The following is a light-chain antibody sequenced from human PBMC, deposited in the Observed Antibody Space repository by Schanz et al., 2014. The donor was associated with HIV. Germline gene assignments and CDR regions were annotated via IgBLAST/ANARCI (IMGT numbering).Light chain of an antibody. J-gene: IGLJ3*02. V-gene: IGLV1-47*01. CDR2: KTN. CDR3: QSYDSRLSGQEV. Sequence: QSVLTQPPSASGTPGQRVTISCSGSGSNIGSNSVYWYQQLPGTAPKLLIYKTNQRPSGVPDRFSGSKSGTSASLAITGLQAEDEADYYCQSYDSRLSGQEVFGGGTKLTVL. CDR1: GSNIGSNS.